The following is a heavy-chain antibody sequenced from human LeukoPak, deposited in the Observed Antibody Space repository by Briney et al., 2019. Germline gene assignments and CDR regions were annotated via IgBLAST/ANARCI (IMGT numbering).Heavy chain of an antibody. CDR1: GVSFSAYY. J-gene: IGHJ5*02. CDR3: ATYSGESSSFDP. V-gene: IGHV4-34*01. CDR2: INHNGST. D-gene: IGHD3-10*01. Sequence: SETLSLTCAVYGVSFSAYYWSWIRQPPDKGLEWIGQINHNGSTNYNPYLKSRVTISVDTSKNQSSLKLSSVTAADTAVYYCATYSGESSSFDPWGQGTLVTVSS.